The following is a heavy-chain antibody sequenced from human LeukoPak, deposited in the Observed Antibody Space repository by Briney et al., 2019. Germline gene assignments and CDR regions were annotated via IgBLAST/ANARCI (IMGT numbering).Heavy chain of an antibody. Sequence: SETLSLTCTVSGDSINTYFWTWIRQPPGKGLDWIGYIFYNGSTKYSPYLKSRVTMLVHTSKNEFSLRLSSVTAADTAVYYCARVPAYYYATTSSYYPSDYFDFWGLGTLVTVSS. V-gene: IGHV4-59*01. D-gene: IGHD3-22*01. CDR1: GDSINTYF. CDR3: ARVPAYYYATTSSYYPSDYFDF. CDR2: IFYNGST. J-gene: IGHJ4*02.